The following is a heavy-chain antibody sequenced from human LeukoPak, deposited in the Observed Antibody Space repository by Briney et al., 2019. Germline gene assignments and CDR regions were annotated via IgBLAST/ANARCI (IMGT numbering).Heavy chain of an antibody. J-gene: IGHJ6*03. V-gene: IGHV3-7*01. CDR2: IKQDGSEK. CDR3: ARGTTVTAPWYYYYYMDV. D-gene: IGHD4-17*01. Sequence: PGGSLRLSCAASGFTFSSYWMSWVRQAPGKGLEWVANIKQDGSEKYYVDSVKGRFTISRDNAKNSLYLQMNSLRAEDTAVYYCARGTTVTAPWYYYYYMDVWGKGTTVTVSS. CDR1: GFTFSSYW.